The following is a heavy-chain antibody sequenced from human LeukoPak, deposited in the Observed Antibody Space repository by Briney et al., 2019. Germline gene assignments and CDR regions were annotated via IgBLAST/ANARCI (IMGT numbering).Heavy chain of an antibody. V-gene: IGHV5-10-1*01. CDR2: IDPSDSYT. J-gene: IGHJ4*02. Sequence: GESLKISCKGSGYSFTSYWISWVRQMPGKGLEWMGRIDPSDSYTNYSPSFQGHVTISADKSISTAYLQWSSLKASDTAMYYCARPESIAAAGTPFDYWGQGNLVTVSS. CDR3: ARPESIAAAGTPFDY. D-gene: IGHD6-13*01. CDR1: GYSFTSYW.